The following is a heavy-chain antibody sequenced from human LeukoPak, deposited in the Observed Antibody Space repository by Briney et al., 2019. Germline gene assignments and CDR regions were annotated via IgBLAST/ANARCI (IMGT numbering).Heavy chain of an antibody. J-gene: IGHJ4*02. V-gene: IGHV3-69-1*01. CDR2: SGSTT. Sequence: PGGSLRLSCAAPGFCFGNYSMTGVAQAPGRGLKWVSSSGSTTDYSDSVKGRFTISRDNAKNTLYLQMNSLRAEDTAVYYCARDLLIVGATNVALDYWGQGTLVTVSS. CDR1: GFCFGNYS. CDR3: ARDLLIVGATNVALDY. D-gene: IGHD1-26*01.